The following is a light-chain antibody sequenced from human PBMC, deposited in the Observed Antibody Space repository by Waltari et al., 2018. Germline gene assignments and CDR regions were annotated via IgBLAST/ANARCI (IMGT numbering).Light chain of an antibody. CDR1: QGISSS. Sequence: DIQLTQSPSFLSASVGDRVTITCRASQGISSSLAWYQQKPGKAPKLLISAASTLQSGGPSRISGGGTRTEFTLTISSLQPGDFATYYCQQLKTYPYTFGQVTKLEIK. CDR2: AAS. V-gene: IGKV1-9*01. J-gene: IGKJ2*01. CDR3: QQLKTYPYT.